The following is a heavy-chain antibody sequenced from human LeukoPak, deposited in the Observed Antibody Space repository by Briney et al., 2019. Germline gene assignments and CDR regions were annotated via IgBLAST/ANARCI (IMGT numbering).Heavy chain of an antibody. CDR1: GFTFSRSW. CDR3: AREKRRGYSGYDHYYGMDV. J-gene: IGHJ6*02. Sequence: GGSLRLSCADSGFTFSRSWMHWVRQAPGKGLVWVSRINTDGRTTDYADSVKGRFTISRDNAKDTLYLQMNSLRAEDTAVYYCAREKRRGYSGYDHYYGMDVWGQGTTVTVSS. D-gene: IGHD5-12*01. CDR2: INTDGRTT. V-gene: IGHV3-74*01.